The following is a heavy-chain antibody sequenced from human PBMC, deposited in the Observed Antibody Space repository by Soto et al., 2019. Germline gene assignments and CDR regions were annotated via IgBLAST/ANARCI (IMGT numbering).Heavy chain of an antibody. J-gene: IGHJ4*02. CDR2: ISGSGAGT. CDR1: GFTFSSYA. Sequence: GGSLRLSCAASGFTFSSYAMSWVRQAPGKGLELVSVISGSGAGTYYADSVKGRFTISRDNSNNTLYLQMNSLRAEDTAVYYCAKERQAATMRGYYFDYWGQGTLGTVSS. V-gene: IGHV3-23*01. D-gene: IGHD6-25*01. CDR3: AKERQAATMRGYYFDY.